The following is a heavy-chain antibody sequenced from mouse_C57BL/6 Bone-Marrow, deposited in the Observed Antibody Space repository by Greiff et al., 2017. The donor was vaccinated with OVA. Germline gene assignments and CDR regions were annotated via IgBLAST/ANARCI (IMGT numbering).Heavy chain of an antibody. D-gene: IGHD1-1*01. CDR2: IYPGDGDT. Sequence: ESGPELVKPGASVKISCKASGYAFSSSWMNWVKQRPGKGLEWIGRIYPGDGDTNYNGKFKGKATLTADKSSSTAYMQLSSLTSEDSAVYFCARNYGSSCDYWGQGTTLTVSS. CDR1: GYAFSSSW. CDR3: ARNYGSSCDY. V-gene: IGHV1-82*01. J-gene: IGHJ2*01.